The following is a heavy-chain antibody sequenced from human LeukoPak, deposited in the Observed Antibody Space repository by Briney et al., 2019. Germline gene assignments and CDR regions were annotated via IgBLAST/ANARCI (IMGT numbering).Heavy chain of an antibody. Sequence: PGGSLRLSCAASGFTFSSYWMSWVRQAPGKGLEWVANIKQDGSEKYYVDSVKGRFTISRDNAKNSLYLQMNSLRAEDTAVYYCARDSDVKYCSGGSCYSDYYYGMDVWGQGTTVTVSS. J-gene: IGHJ6*02. CDR3: ARDSDVKYCSGGSCYSDYYYGMDV. V-gene: IGHV3-7*04. CDR2: IKQDGSEK. CDR1: GFTFSSYW. D-gene: IGHD2-15*01.